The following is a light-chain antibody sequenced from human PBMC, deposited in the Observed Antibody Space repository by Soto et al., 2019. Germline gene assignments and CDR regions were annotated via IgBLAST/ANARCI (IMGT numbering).Light chain of an antibody. CDR1: QTISTY. CDR3: QQTLSTPHN. J-gene: IGKJ2*01. CDR2: AAS. V-gene: IGKV1-39*01. Sequence: DIQMTQSPSSLSASVGDSVTFTCRTSQTISTYLNWYQKKPGKAPALLIYAASTVLSGVPSRFSGSGSGTNFSLTITSLHPDDFESYYCQQTLSTPHNFGKGTKVDI.